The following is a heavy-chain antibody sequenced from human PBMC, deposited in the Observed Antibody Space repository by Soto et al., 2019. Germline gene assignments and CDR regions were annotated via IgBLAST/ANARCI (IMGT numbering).Heavy chain of an antibody. CDR1: GYRFTNYW. CDR3: ARPRYGATGTPALFDY. V-gene: IGHV5-51*01. D-gene: IGHD1-1*01. CDR2: IYPNDSDT. Sequence: GESLKISCKGSGYRFTNYWIAWVRQMPGKGLEYMGIIYPNDSDTRYSPSFRGQVTTSADKSITTAYLQWSSLKASDTAMYYCARPRYGATGTPALFDYWGQGTLVTVSS. J-gene: IGHJ4*02.